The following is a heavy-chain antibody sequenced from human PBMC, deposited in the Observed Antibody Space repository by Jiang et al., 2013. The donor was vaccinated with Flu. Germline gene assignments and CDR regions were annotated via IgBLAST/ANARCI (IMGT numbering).Heavy chain of an antibody. D-gene: IGHD3-10*01. Sequence: RSLRLSCAASGFTFDDYAMHWVRQAPGKGLEWVSGISWNSGSIGYADSVKGRFTISRDNAKNSLYLQMNSLRAEDTALYYCAKDRGEGFGEEGDGMDVWGQGTTVTV. CDR3: AKDRGEGFGEEGDGMDV. CDR2: ISWNSGSI. J-gene: IGHJ6*02. V-gene: IGHV3-9*01. CDR1: GFTFDDYA.